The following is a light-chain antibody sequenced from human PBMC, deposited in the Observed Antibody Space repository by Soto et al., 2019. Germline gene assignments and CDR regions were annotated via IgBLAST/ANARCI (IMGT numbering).Light chain of an antibody. V-gene: IGLV1-40*01. CDR1: RSNIGAGYD. CDR3: QSYDSSLV. J-gene: IGLJ2*01. Sequence: QSVLTQPPSVAGAPGQRVTISCTGSRSNIGAGYDVHWYQQLPGTAPKLLIYGNSNRPSGVPDRFSGSKSGTSASLAITGLQAEDEADYYCQSYDSSLVFGGGT. CDR2: GNS.